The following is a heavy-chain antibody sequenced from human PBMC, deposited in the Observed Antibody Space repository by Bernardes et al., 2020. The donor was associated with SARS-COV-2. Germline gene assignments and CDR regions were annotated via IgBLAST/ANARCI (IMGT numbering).Heavy chain of an antibody. CDR1: GGSISSSTYY. V-gene: IGHV4-39*01. D-gene: IGHD3-3*01. Sequence: SETLSLTCTVSGGSISSSTYYWVRLPQPPGMGLEWTGSIYYVGTTYYYSSHKSRVTISVDTSKNQFSLKLSSVTAADTAVYYCSRHASGITIFGVVITYYFDYWGQGTLVTVSS. J-gene: IGHJ4*02. CDR2: IYYVGTT. CDR3: SRHASGITIFGVVITYYFDY.